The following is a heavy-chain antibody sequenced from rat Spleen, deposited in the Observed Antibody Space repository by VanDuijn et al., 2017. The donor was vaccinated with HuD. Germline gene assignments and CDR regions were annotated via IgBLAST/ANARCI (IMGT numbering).Heavy chain of an antibody. CDR3: ARLRGNPYFDY. D-gene: IGHD3-4*01. CDR1: GYSITSSYR. CDR2: ITGAGST. J-gene: IGHJ2*01. V-gene: IGHV3-3*01. Sequence: ELQLQESGPGLVKPSQSLSLTCSVTGYSITSSYRWNWIRKFPGNKLEWMGYITGAGSTNYNPSLKSRISITRDTSKNQFFLQVNPVTTEDTATYYCARLRGNPYFDYWGQGVMVTVSS.